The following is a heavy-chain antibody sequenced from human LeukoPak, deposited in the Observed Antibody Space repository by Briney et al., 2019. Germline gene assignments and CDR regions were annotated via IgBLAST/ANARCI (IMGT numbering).Heavy chain of an antibody. J-gene: IGHJ4*02. Sequence: GRSLRLSCAASGFTFSSYGMHWVRQAPGKGLEWVAVIWYDGSNKYYADSVKGRFTISRDNSKNTLYLQMNSLRAEDTAVYYCATPGDCFDYWGQGTLVTVSS. CDR3: ATPGDCFDY. V-gene: IGHV3-33*01. D-gene: IGHD3-10*01. CDR1: GFTFSSYG. CDR2: IWYDGSNK.